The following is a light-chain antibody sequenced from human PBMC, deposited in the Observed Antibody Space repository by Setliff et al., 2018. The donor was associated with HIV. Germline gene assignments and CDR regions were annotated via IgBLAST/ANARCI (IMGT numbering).Light chain of an antibody. Sequence: DIQMTQSPSTLSASVGDRVTITCRASQSISNWLAWYQQKPGEAPKLLIYKASTLTSGVPSRFSGSGSGTEFTLTINSLQPDDFATYYCQQYDSHLYTFGQGT. CDR3: QQYDSHLYT. J-gene: IGKJ2*01. CDR1: QSISNW. CDR2: KAS. V-gene: IGKV1-5*03.